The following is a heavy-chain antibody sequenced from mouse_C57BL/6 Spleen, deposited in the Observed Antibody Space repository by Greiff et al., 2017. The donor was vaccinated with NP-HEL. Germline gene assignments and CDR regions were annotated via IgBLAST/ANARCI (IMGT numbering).Heavy chain of an antibody. CDR2: INPNNGGT. J-gene: IGHJ2*01. Sequence: EVQLQQSGPELVKPGASVKMPCKASGYTFTDYNMHWVKQSHGKSLEWIGYINPNNGGTSYNQKFKGKATLTVNKSSSTAYMELRSLTSEDSAVYYCARGITTVVDYFDYWGQGTTLTVSS. CDR1: GYTFTDYN. D-gene: IGHD1-1*01. V-gene: IGHV1-22*01. CDR3: ARGITTVVDYFDY.